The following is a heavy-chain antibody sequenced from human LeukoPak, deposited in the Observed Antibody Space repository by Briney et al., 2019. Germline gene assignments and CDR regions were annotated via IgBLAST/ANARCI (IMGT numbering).Heavy chain of an antibody. J-gene: IGHJ3*02. CDR1: GGSISSYY. D-gene: IGHD3-3*01. V-gene: IGHV4-4*07. Sequence: NPSETLSLTCTVSGGSISSYYWSWIRQPAGKGLEWIGRIYTSGSTNYNPSLKSRVTMSVDTSKNQFSLKLSSVTAADTAVYYCARGPGLRFLERLLPRGAFDIWGQGTMVTVSS. CDR2: IYTSGST. CDR3: ARGPGLRFLERLLPRGAFDI.